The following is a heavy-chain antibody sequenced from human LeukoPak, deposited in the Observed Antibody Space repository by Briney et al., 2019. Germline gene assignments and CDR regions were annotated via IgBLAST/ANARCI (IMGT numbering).Heavy chain of an antibody. CDR1: GYTFTGCY. CDR2: INPNSGGT. Sequence: ASVKVSCKASGYTFTGCYMHWVRQAPGQGLEWMGRINPNSGGTNYAQKFQGRVTMTRDTSISTAYMELSRLRSDDTAVYYCARGSGSGYYFDYWGQGTLVTVSS. D-gene: IGHD3-22*01. J-gene: IGHJ4*02. CDR3: ARGSGSGYYFDY. V-gene: IGHV1-2*06.